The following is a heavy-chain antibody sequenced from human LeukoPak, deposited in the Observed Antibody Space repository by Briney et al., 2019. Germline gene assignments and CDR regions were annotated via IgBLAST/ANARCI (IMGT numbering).Heavy chain of an antibody. D-gene: IGHD6-13*01. CDR1: GYTFTVYY. V-gene: IGHV1-2*06. CDR3: ARDPPRIAAAGTGGDY. J-gene: IGHJ4*02. Sequence: AASVTVSCKASGYTFTVYYMHWVRQAPGQGLEWMGRINPNSGGTNYAQKFQGRVTMTRDTSISTAYMELSRLRSDDTAVYYCARDPPRIAAAGTGGDYWGQGTLVTVSS. CDR2: INPNSGGT.